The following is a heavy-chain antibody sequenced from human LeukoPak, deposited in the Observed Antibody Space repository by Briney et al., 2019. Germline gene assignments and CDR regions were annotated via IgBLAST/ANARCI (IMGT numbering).Heavy chain of an antibody. J-gene: IGHJ6*03. CDR3: ARGYGGNSRYYYYMDV. D-gene: IGHD4-23*01. CDR2: IIPILGIA. Sequence: ASVKVSCKASGGTFSSYAISWVRQAPGQGLEWMGRIIPILGIANYAQKFQGRVTITADKSTSTAYMELSSLRSEDTAVYYCARGYGGNSRYYYYMDVWGKGTTVTVSS. V-gene: IGHV1-69*04. CDR1: GGTFSSYA.